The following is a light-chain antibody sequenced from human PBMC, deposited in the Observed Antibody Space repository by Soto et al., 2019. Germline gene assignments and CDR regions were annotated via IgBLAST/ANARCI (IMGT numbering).Light chain of an antibody. Sequence: QSALTQPASVSGDPGQSITLFCSGTSSDVGAYQFVPWYRHHPGKAPQVISYEVSNRPSGVSNRVSGSKSGNTASLAISGLQPEDEGDYYCSSYTSTNTPGVFGGGTKLTVL. CDR3: SSYTSTNTPGV. V-gene: IGLV2-14*01. CDR1: SSDVGAYQF. CDR2: EVS. J-gene: IGLJ3*02.